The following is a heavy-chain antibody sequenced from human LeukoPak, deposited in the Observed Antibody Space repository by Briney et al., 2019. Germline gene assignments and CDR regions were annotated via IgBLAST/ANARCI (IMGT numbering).Heavy chain of an antibody. Sequence: GGSLRPSCAASGFPFSSYSMNWVRQAPGKGLEWVSYISSSSSTIYYADSVKGRFTISRDNAKNSLYLQMNSLRDEDTAVYYCARDTTGYYDSSGFDYWGQGTLVIVSS. CDR3: ARDTTGYYDSSGFDY. CDR1: GFPFSSYS. CDR2: ISSSSSTI. D-gene: IGHD3-22*01. J-gene: IGHJ4*02. V-gene: IGHV3-48*02.